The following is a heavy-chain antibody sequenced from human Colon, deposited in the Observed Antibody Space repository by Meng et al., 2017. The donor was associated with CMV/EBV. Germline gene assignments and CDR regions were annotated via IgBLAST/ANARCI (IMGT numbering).Heavy chain of an antibody. D-gene: IGHD2-15*01. CDR1: GYSFSSYW. CDR2: IYPTDSNT. J-gene: IGHJ4*02. V-gene: IGHV5-51*01. Sequence: GESLKISCKGSGYSFSSYWIAWMRQMPGKGLEWMGIIYPTDSNTKYSPSFHGQVTISVDRSINTAYLQWSSLKASDTALYFCARHAGGSNPLDFWGQGTLVTVS. CDR3: ARHAGGSNPLDF.